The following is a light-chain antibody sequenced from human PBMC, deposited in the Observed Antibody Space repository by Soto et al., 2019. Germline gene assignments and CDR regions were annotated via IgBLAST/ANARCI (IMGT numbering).Light chain of an antibody. CDR1: QGMSSY. J-gene: IGKJ4*01. CDR3: QQVDTSHS. V-gene: IGKV1-9*01. Sequence: IQVTQSPSSLSASVGDRITITCRVSQGMSSYLAWYQQKPGKAPKLLIYAAYTLQSGVPSTFSSGGSGPDFTLTISNLQPEDIATYYYQQVDTSHSFGGGTKVEIK. CDR2: AAY.